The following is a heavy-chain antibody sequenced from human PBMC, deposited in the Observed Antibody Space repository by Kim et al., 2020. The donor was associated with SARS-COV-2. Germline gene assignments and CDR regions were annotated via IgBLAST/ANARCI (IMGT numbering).Heavy chain of an antibody. CDR3: ARGRSGSDSSNLDY. D-gene: IGHD1-26*01. V-gene: IGHV3-13*01. Sequence: PGSVKGRCTISRENAKNSLYLQMNSLRAGDTAVYYCARGRSGSDSSNLDYWGQGTLVTVSS. J-gene: IGHJ4*02.